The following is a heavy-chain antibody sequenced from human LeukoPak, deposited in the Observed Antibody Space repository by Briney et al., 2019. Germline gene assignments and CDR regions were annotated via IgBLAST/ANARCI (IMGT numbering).Heavy chain of an antibody. D-gene: IGHD2-15*01. Sequence: GGSLRLSCAASGFTFSSYSMNWVRQAPGKGLEWVSGRFTISRDNAKNSLYLQMNSLRAEDTAVYYCARSSSRYCSGGSCYSGVLGYFDYWGQGTLVTVSS. V-gene: IGHV3-48*01. CDR1: GFTFSSYS. J-gene: IGHJ4*02. CDR3: ARSSSRYCSGGSCYSGVLGYFDY.